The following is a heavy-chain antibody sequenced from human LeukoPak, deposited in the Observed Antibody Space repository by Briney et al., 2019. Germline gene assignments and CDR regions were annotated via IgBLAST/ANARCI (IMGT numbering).Heavy chain of an antibody. CDR1: GFTFSSYS. Sequence: GGSLRLSCAASGFTFSSYSMNWVRQAPGKGLEWVSSISSSSGYIYYADSVKGRFTISRDNAKNSLYLQMNSLRAEDTAVYYCARGRYYDSSGYSHWGQGILVTVSS. J-gene: IGHJ4*02. CDR2: ISSSSGYI. D-gene: IGHD3-22*01. CDR3: ARGRYYDSSGYSH. V-gene: IGHV3-21*01.